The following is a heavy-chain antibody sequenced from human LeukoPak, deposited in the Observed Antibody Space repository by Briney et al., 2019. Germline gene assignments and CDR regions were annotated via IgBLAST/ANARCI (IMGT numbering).Heavy chain of an antibody. Sequence: GASVKVSCKASGYTLTSYGISWVRQAPGQGLEWMGWISAYNGNTNYAQKLRGRVTMTTDTSTSAAYTELRSLRCNDTAVYYCARDMGIAVAGVLWYWGQGTLVTVSS. CDR3: ARDMGIAVAGVLWY. D-gene: IGHD6-19*01. V-gene: IGHV1-18*04. J-gene: IGHJ4*02. CDR1: GYTLTSYG. CDR2: ISAYNGNT.